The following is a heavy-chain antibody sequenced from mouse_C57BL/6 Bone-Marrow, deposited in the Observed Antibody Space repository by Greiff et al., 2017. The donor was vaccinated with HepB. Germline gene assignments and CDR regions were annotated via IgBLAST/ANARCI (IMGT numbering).Heavy chain of an antibody. D-gene: IGHD2-4*01. Sequence: VQLQQSGAELVRPGASVTLSCKASGYTFTDYEMHWVKQTPVHGLEWIGAIDPETGGTAYNQKFKGKAILTADKSSSTAYMELRSLTSEDSAVYYCTRSHYDYAVNAMDYWGQGTSVTVSS. CDR2: IDPETGGT. J-gene: IGHJ4*01. CDR3: TRSHYDYAVNAMDY. V-gene: IGHV1-15*01. CDR1: GYTFTDYE.